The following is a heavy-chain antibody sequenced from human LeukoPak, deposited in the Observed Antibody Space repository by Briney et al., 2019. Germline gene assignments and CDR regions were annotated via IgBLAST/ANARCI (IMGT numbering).Heavy chain of an antibody. V-gene: IGHV4-34*01. CDR2: INHSGST. Sequence: SETLSLTCAVYGGSFSGYYWSWIRQPPGKGLEWIGEINHSGSTNYNPSLKSRVTISVDTSKNQFSLKLSSVTAADTAVYYCARVPDTIFGVASDAFDIWGQGTMVTVSS. CDR3: ARVPDTIFGVASDAFDI. CDR1: GGSFSGYY. D-gene: IGHD3-3*01. J-gene: IGHJ3*02.